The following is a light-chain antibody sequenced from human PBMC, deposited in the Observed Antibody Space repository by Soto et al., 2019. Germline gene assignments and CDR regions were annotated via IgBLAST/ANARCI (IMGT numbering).Light chain of an antibody. V-gene: IGKV3-15*01. CDR2: GVS. J-gene: IGKJ1*01. Sequence: EVVMTQPPATLYVSPGESATLSCRASQSISSSKLAWYQQNPGQAPRLLLYGVSNRATGVPARFSGSGSGTEFTLTISSLQSEDFAVYYCQQYDFWPRTFGQGTKVDIK. CDR3: QQYDFWPRT. CDR1: QSISSSK.